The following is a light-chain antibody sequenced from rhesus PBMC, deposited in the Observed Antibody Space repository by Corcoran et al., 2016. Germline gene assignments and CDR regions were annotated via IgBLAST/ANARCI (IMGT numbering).Light chain of an antibody. J-gene: IGKJ1*01. V-gene: IGKV2S2*01. CDR1: RSLLHSNGNTY. Sequence: DIVMTQTPLSLPVTPGEPASISCRSSRSLLHSNGNTYLDWYLQKPGQSPRLLIYWVTNRESGVPERFSGSGSGTDFTLKISRVEPEDVGVYYCMQSTKGPRTFGQGTKVEIK. CDR2: WVT. CDR3: MQSTKGPRT.